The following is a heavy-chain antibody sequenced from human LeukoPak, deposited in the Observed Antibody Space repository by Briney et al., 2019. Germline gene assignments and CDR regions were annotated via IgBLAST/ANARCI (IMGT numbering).Heavy chain of an antibody. D-gene: IGHD1-26*01. Sequence: PSETLSLTCTVSGDSISSSRFYWAWIRQPPGKGLEWIGSILYTGRTFYNPSLKSRVTISVDTSKKQFSLRLGSVTASDTAVYYCARRDVGATIDYWGQGTLVTVSS. CDR3: ARRDVGATIDY. V-gene: IGHV4-39*01. J-gene: IGHJ4*02. CDR2: ILYTGRT. CDR1: GDSISSSRFY.